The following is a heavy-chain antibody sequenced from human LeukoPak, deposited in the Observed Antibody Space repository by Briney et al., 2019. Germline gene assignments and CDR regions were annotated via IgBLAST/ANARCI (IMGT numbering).Heavy chain of an antibody. CDR2: ISTHDGHT. CDR3: ARDAAGAGPFDY. Sequence: ASVKVSCKASGYTFIDYGVGWVRQAPGQGLGWVGWISTHDGHTYYAQKLQGRVTLTTDTSTSTAYMDLRSLRSDDTAVYYCARDAAGAGPFDYWGQGTLVTVSS. J-gene: IGHJ4*02. D-gene: IGHD6-13*01. V-gene: IGHV1-18*01. CDR1: GYTFIDYG.